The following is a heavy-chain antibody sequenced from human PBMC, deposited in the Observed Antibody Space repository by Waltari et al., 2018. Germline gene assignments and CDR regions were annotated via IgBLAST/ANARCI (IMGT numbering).Heavy chain of an antibody. Sequence: QVQLKQWGAGLLKPSETLSLTCGVSGGSFSGYTWTWSRQPPGEGLEWIGEITHGGTTNYNPSLKSPVSVSIDTSQNQFSLTLTHVTAADTAVYYCARHLSSAHAPNRFSPWGQGALVTVSS. CDR3: ARHLSSAHAPNRFSP. J-gene: IGHJ5*02. CDR1: GGSFSGYT. D-gene: IGHD3-16*02. V-gene: IGHV4-34*01. CDR2: ITHGGTT.